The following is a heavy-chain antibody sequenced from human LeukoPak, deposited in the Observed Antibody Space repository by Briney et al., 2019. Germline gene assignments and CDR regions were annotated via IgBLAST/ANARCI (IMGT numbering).Heavy chain of an antibody. CDR2: INHSGST. CDR3: ARGRITKYNWFDP. CDR1: GGSFSGYY. V-gene: IGHV4-34*01. D-gene: IGHD1-1*01. Sequence: SETLSLTCAVYGGSFSGYYWGWIRQPPGKGLEWIGEINHSGSTNYNPSLKSRVTISVDTSKNQFSLKLSSVTAADTAVYYCARGRITKYNWFDPWGQGTLVTVSS. J-gene: IGHJ5*02.